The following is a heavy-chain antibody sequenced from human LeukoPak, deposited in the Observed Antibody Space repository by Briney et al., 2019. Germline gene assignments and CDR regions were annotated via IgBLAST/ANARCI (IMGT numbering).Heavy chain of an antibody. CDR1: GGSISSHH. D-gene: IGHD6-13*01. J-gene: IGHJ6*03. V-gene: IGHV4-59*11. CDR3: ASSSSWDEDYMDV. CDR2: IYYSGST. Sequence: SETLSLTCTVSGGSISSHHWIWLRQPPGKGLEWFVYIYYSGSTNYNPSLKSRVTISVDTSKNQFSLTLSSVTAADTAVYYWASSSSWDEDYMDVWGKGTTVTVSS.